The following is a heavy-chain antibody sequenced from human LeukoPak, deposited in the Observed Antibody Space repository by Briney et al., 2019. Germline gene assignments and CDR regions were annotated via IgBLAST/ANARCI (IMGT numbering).Heavy chain of an antibody. D-gene: IGHD4-17*01. V-gene: IGHV1-2*02. CDR3: STGTTGTTFDY. CDR1: GYTFTGYY. J-gene: IGHJ4*02. Sequence: GASVKVSCKASGYTFTGYYLHWVRQAPGQGLEWMGWINPNSGGTNYAQKFQGRVTMTRDTSISTAYMELSSLSSDDTAVYYCSTGTTGTTFDYWGQGTLVTVSS. CDR2: INPNSGGT.